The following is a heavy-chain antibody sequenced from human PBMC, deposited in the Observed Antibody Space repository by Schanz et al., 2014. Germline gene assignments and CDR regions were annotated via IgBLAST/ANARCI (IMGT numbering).Heavy chain of an antibody. V-gene: IGHV3-53*01. CDR1: GFTVNTNY. J-gene: IGHJ3*01. CDR2: MYINSGST. D-gene: IGHD5-12*01. Sequence: EVHLVESGGGVVRPGGSLRLSCAVSGFTVNTNYMSWVRQAPGKGLEWISSMYINSGSTQYADSVKGRFIISRDSSKNTLFLQMNSLRAEDTAVYFCARDGGRDGYNLAFDVWGQGTLVTVSS. CDR3: ARDGGRDGYNLAFDV.